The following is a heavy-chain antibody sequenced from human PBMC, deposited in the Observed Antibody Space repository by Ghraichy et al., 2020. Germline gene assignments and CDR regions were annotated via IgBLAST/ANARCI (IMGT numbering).Heavy chain of an antibody. D-gene: IGHD6-19*01. Sequence: SETLSLTCTVSGGSISSYYWSWIRQPPGKGLEWIGYIYYSGSTNYNPSLKSRVTISVDTSKNQFSLKLSSVTAADTAVYYCAREKLGKQWLVRDWYFDLWGRGTLVTVSS. V-gene: IGHV4-59*01. CDR2: IYYSGST. CDR1: GGSISSYY. J-gene: IGHJ2*01. CDR3: AREKLGKQWLVRDWYFDL.